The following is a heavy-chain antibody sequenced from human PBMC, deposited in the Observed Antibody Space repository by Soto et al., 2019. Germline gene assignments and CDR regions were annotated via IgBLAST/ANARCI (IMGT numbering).Heavy chain of an antibody. CDR1: GFTFSSYA. CDR2: ISRSGDST. CDR3: AKTDKFNPQSSGWANRFDY. J-gene: IGHJ4*02. Sequence: EVQLLESGGGLVQPGGSLRLSCAASGFTFSSYAMTWVCQAPGKGLEWVSTISRSGDSTYYRDSVKGRFTISRDNSKNTVYLQMNSLRAEDTAGYYCAKTDKFNPQSSGWANRFDYWGQGTLVTVSS. D-gene: IGHD6-19*01. V-gene: IGHV3-23*01.